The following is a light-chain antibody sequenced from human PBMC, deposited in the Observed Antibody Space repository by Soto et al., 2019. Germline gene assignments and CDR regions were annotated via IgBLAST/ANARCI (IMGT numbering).Light chain of an antibody. CDR2: GAT. V-gene: IGKV3-15*01. J-gene: IGKJ5*01. CDR3: QQYNNWPRT. CDR1: QRVSIL. Sequence: EIVMTQSPATLSVSPGERATLSCRASQRVSILLAWYQQKPGQAPRLLIHGATTRATGIPARFSGSGSGTEFTLTISSLQSEDFAVYYCQQYNNWPRTFGQGTRLEIK.